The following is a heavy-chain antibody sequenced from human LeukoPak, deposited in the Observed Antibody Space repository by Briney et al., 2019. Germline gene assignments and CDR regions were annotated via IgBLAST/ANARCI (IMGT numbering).Heavy chain of an antibody. V-gene: IGHV4-39*01. D-gene: IGHD3-3*01. CDR2: LFYSGNT. CDR1: GGSISSSSHY. CDR3: ARRRYYDFWSDKLGEV. Sequence: SETLSLTCTVSGGSISSSSHYWGWIRQPPGTGLEWIGSLFYSGNTYYNPSLKSRLTISVDTSKNQFSLKLSSVTAADTAVYYCARRRYYDFWSDKLGEVWGQGTLVTVSS. J-gene: IGHJ4*02.